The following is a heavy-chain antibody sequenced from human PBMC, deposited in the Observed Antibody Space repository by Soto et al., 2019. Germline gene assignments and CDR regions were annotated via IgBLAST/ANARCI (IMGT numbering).Heavy chain of an antibody. CDR1: GFNFDNYG. J-gene: IGHJ4*02. V-gene: IGHV3-30*18. CDR3: AKVEGVHYDFWSGPDY. Sequence: GGSLRLSCQASGFNFDNYGMHWVRQAPGKGLEWVAVISHDGNNKYYADSVKGRFTISRDNSKNTLYLQMNSLTTEDTALHYCAKVEGVHYDFWSGPDYWGLGTLVTVSS. CDR2: ISHDGNNK. D-gene: IGHD3-3*01.